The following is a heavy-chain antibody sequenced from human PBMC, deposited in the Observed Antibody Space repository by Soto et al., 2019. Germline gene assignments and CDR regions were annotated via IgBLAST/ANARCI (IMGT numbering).Heavy chain of an antibody. CDR1: GFAFRSYN. Sequence: EVQLVESGGGLVQPGGSLTLSCAASGFAFRSYNMNWVRQAPGKGLEWVASISSGSSNIYYADSVKGRFTISRDNAENSLFLQMDSLRAEDSAVYYCASATVVAATFDFWGQGTLVTVSS. J-gene: IGHJ4*02. CDR2: ISSGSSNI. CDR3: ASATVVAATFDF. V-gene: IGHV3-21*01. D-gene: IGHD2-15*01.